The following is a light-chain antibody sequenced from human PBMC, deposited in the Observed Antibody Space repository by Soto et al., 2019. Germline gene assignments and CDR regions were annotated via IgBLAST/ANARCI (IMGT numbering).Light chain of an antibody. CDR2: GNN. J-gene: IGLJ2*01. V-gene: IGLV1-44*01. CDR3: AVWDDSLNGVV. CDR1: SSNIGRNT. Sequence: QSVLTQPPSASGTPGQRVTISCSGSSSNIGRNTVNWYQQLTGTAPKLLIFGNNQRPSGVPDRFSGSKSGTSASLAISGLQSEDEADYYCAVWDDSLNGVVFGGGTKLTVL.